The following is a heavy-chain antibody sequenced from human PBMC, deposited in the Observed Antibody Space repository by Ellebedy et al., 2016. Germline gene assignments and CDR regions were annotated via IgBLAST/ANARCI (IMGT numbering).Heavy chain of an antibody. Sequence: ASVKVSCXASGYTFTSYYIHWVRQAPGQRLEWMGWINAGNGNTKYSQKFQGRVTITRDTSASTAYMELSSLRSEDTAVYYCASGKGYCGGDCYSWSGMDVWGQGTTVTVSS. J-gene: IGHJ6*02. V-gene: IGHV1-3*01. CDR3: ASGKGYCGGDCYSWSGMDV. D-gene: IGHD2-21*02. CDR1: GYTFTSYY. CDR2: INAGNGNT.